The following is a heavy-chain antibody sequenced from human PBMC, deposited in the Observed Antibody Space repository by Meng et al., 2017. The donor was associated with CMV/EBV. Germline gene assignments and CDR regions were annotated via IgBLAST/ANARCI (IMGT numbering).Heavy chain of an antibody. V-gene: IGHV3-23*01. CDR3: AKGRGGKGPYYFDY. D-gene: IGHD4-23*01. CDR1: GFTFRSYA. J-gene: IGHJ4*02. CDR2: ISGSGGST. Sequence: AFGFTFRSYAMSWVRQAPGKGLGWVSAISGSGGSTYYADSVKGRFTISRDNSKNTLYLQMNSLRAEDTAVYYCAKGRGGKGPYYFDYWGQGTLVTVSS.